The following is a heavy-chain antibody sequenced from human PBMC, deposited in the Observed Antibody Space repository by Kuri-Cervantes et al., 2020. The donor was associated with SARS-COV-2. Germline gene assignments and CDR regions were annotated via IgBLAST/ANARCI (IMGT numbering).Heavy chain of an antibody. J-gene: IGHJ4*02. D-gene: IGHD1-1*01. Sequence: GESLKISCAASGFTFSNAWMSWVRQAPGKGLVWVSRISGDGSSTNYADSVKGRFTLSRDNAKNMLFLQMNSLRAEDTAVYYCVRDGDHWNFDYWGQGTLVTVSS. CDR2: ISGDGSST. CDR3: VRDGDHWNFDY. CDR1: GFTFSNAW. V-gene: IGHV3-74*01.